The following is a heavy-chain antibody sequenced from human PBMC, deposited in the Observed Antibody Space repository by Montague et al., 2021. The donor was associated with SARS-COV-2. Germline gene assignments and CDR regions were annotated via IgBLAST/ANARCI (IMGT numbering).Heavy chain of an antibody. J-gene: IGHJ4*02. D-gene: IGHD1-26*01. V-gene: IGHV4-34*01. CDR2: INQSGST. Sequence: SETLSLTCAVYGGSFSGYYWSWIRQPPEKGLEWIGEINQSGSTNNNPSLKSRVIISVDTSKNQFSLKLSSVTAADTAVYYCARWGSSVWGASVSAELDYWGQGTLVIVSS. CDR1: GGSFSGYY. CDR3: ARWGSSVWGASVSAELDY.